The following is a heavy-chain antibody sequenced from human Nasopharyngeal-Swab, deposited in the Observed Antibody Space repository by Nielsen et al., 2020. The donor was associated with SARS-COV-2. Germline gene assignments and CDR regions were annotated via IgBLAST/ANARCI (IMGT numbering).Heavy chain of an antibody. J-gene: IGHJ5*02. CDR1: GYTFTSYG. CDR2: ISAYNGNT. D-gene: IGHD2-2*01. Sequence: SVKVSCKASGYTFTSYGISWVRQAPGQGLEWMGWISAYNGNTNYAQKLQGRVTMTTDTSTSTAYMELRSLRSDDTAVYYCARAGFCSSTSCYDNWFDTWGQGTLVTVSS. CDR3: ARAGFCSSTSCYDNWFDT. V-gene: IGHV1-18*01.